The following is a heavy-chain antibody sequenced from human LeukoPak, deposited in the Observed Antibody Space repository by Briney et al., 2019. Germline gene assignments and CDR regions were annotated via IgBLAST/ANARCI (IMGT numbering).Heavy chain of an antibody. V-gene: IGHV1-8*03. J-gene: IGHJ4*02. Sequence: ASVKVSCKASGGTFSSYAISWVRQATGQGLEWMGWMNPNSGNTGYAQKFQGRVTITRNTSISTAYMELSRLRSDDTAVYYCARGGGPMVRGVIIDHFDYWGQGTLVTVSS. CDR3: ARGGGPMVRGVIIDHFDY. CDR1: GGTFSSYA. D-gene: IGHD3-10*01. CDR2: MNPNSGNT.